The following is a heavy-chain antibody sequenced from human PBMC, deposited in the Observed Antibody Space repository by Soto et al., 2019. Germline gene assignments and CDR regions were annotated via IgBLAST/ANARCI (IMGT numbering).Heavy chain of an antibody. CDR2: IYYSGNA. CDR3: ARKGTGAARYYYGMDV. CDR1: GGSVSSGSYY. D-gene: IGHD3-10*01. Sequence: PSETLSLTCTVSGGSVSSGSYYWSWIRQHPGRGLEWIGYIYYSGNAYYNPSLKSRLAISVDTSKSQFSLKLSSVTAADTAVYYCARKGTGAARYYYGMDVWGQGTTVTVSS. V-gene: IGHV4-31*03. J-gene: IGHJ6*02.